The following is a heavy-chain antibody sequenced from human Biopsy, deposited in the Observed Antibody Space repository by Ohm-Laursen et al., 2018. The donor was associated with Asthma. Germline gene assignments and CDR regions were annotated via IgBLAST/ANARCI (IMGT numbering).Heavy chain of an antibody. CDR3: ARCQVGYSSGWSLLLKKIYYSGMDV. V-gene: IGHV1-69*13. Sequence: SVKVSCKAPGGTLSNFAISWVRQAPGQGLEWLGWIMTVFGTTNYAQKFQGRVTITADESTSTAYMEVTSLRSEDTAIYYCARCQVGYSSGWSLLLKKIYYSGMDVWGQGTAVTVSS. D-gene: IGHD6-19*01. CDR2: IMTVFGTT. CDR1: GGTLSNFA. J-gene: IGHJ6*02.